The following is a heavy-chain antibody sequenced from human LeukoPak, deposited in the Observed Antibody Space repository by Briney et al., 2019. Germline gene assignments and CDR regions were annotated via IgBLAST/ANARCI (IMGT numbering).Heavy chain of an antibody. D-gene: IGHD6-13*01. CDR1: GGSFSGYY. V-gene: IGHV4-34*01. CDR3: ARGRSSSWYVY. CDR2: INHSGST. J-gene: IGHJ4*02. Sequence: SETLSLTCAVYGGSFSGYYWSWIRQPAGKGLEWIGEINHSGSTNYNPSLKSRVTISVDTSKNQFSLKLSSVTAADTAVYYCARGRSSSWYVYWGQGTLVTVSS.